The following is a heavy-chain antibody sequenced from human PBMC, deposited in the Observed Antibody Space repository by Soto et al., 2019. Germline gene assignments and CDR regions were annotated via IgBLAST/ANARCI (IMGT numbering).Heavy chain of an antibody. CDR3: ARDSEQLGTHDY. D-gene: IGHD6-6*01. CDR1: GYTFTNYG. CDR2: IXPILGXA. J-gene: IGHJ4*02. V-gene: IGHV1-69*04. Sequence: XVKVSCKASGYTFTNYGIAWVRQAPGQGLEWMGRIXPILGXANYAQKFQGXXTITADKXXSTDYMELSSLRSEDTAVYYCARDSEQLGTHDYWGQGTLVTVSS.